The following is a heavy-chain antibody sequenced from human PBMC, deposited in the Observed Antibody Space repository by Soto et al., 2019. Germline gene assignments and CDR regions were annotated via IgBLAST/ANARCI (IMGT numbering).Heavy chain of an antibody. CDR3: ASGVKGVVAATEPLLYGMDV. Sequence: QVQLVQSGAEVKKPGASVKVSCKASGYTFTGYYMHWVRQAPGQGLEWMGWINPNSGGTNYAQKFQGWVTMTRDTSISTAYMELSRLRSDDTAVYYCASGVKGVVAATEPLLYGMDVCGQGTTVTVSS. J-gene: IGHJ6*02. V-gene: IGHV1-2*04. CDR1: GYTFTGYY. CDR2: INPNSGGT. D-gene: IGHD2-15*01.